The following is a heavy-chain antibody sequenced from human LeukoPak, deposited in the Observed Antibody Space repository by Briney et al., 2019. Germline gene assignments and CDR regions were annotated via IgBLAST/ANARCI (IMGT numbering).Heavy chain of an antibody. V-gene: IGHV3-30*02. Sequence: GGSLRLSCAASGFTFSSYSMNWVRQAPGKGLEWVAFIRYDGSNKYYADSVKGRFTISRDNSKNTLYLQMNSLRAEDTAVYYCANTYSSSWYGGAFDIWGQGTMVTVSS. CDR1: GFTFSSYS. J-gene: IGHJ3*02. D-gene: IGHD6-13*01. CDR2: IRYDGSNK. CDR3: ANTYSSSWYGGAFDI.